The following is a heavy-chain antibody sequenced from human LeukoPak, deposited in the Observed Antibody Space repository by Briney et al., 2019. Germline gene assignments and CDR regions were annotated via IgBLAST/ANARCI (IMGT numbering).Heavy chain of an antibody. Sequence: ASVKVSCKVSGYSLSELSMHWVRQAPGKGLEWMGGFAPENGETISAQKFQGRVTLTEDTSTDTTYMEMGSLKSEDTAVYYCVVTRVAGLFDFWGQGTLVTVSS. CDR3: VVTRVAGLFDF. CDR2: FAPENGET. J-gene: IGHJ4*02. V-gene: IGHV1-24*01. D-gene: IGHD6-19*01. CDR1: GYSLSELS.